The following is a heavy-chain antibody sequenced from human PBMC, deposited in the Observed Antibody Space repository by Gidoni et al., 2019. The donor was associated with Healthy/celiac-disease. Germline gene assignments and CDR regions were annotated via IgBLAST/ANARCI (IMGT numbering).Heavy chain of an antibody. D-gene: IGHD6-19*01. J-gene: IGHJ4*02. CDR1: GFTFSSYG. V-gene: IGHV3-33*01. Sequence: QVQLVESGGGVVQPGRSLRLSCAASGFTFSSYGMHWVRQAPGKGLEWVAVIWYDGSNKYYADSVKGRFTISRDNSKNTLYLQMNSLRAEDTAVYYCAREGAGGGWVFYFDYWGQGTLVTVSS. CDR2: IWYDGSNK. CDR3: AREGAGGGWVFYFDY.